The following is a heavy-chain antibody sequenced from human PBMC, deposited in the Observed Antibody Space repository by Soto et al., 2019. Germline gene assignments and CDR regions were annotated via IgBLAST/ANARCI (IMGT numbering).Heavy chain of an antibody. J-gene: IGHJ3*02. CDR1: GFTFNSYW. Sequence: PGGSLRLSCAASGFTFNSYWMSWVRQAPGKGLEWVANIKQDGSEKYYVDSVKGRFTISRDNAKNSLYLQMNSLRAEDTAVYYCARDQGENCGGDCPSDAFDIWGQGTMVTVS. CDR2: IKQDGSEK. D-gene: IGHD2-21*02. V-gene: IGHV3-7*05. CDR3: ARDQGENCGGDCPSDAFDI.